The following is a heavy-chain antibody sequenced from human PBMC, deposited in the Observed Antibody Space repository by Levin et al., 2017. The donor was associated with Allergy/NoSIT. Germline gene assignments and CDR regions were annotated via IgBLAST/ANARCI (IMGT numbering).Heavy chain of an antibody. CDR3: AKVFFFGMKTTWTTAMEEY. V-gene: IGHV3-30*18. Sequence: GGSLRLSCAASGFTFSSYGMHWVRQAPGKGLEWVAVISYDGSNKYYADSVKGRFTISRDNSKNTLYLQMNSLRAEDTAVYYCAKVFFFGMKTTWTTAMEEYWGQGTLVTVSS. J-gene: IGHJ4*02. D-gene: IGHD5-18*01. CDR1: GFTFSSYG. CDR2: ISYDGSNK.